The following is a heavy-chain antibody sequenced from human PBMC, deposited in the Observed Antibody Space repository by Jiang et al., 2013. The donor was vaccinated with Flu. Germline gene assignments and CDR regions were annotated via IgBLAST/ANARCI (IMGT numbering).Heavy chain of an antibody. Sequence: SVKVSCKASGYTFTSYAMNWVRQAPGQGLEWMGWINTNTGNPTYAQGFTGRFVFSLDTSVSTAYLQISSLKAEDTAVYYCARLTGDFWSGYYTGGWFDPWGQGTLVTVSS. CDR1: GYTFTSYA. CDR2: INTNTGNP. D-gene: IGHD3-3*01. J-gene: IGHJ5*02. CDR3: ARLTGDFWSGYYTGGWFDP. V-gene: IGHV7-4-1*02.